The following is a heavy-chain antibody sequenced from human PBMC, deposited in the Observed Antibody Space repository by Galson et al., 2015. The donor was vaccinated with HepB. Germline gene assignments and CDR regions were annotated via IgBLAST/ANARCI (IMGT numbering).Heavy chain of an antibody. CDR2: INPHTSDT. CDR3: TKEGSSNDFDF. D-gene: IGHD6-13*01. Sequence: SVKVSCKASGYTFTAYYLHWVRQAPGQGLEWMGRINPHTSDTNYAQPFQGKVTMTRDTSIGTAYMELSRLSSDDTVVYYCTKEGSSNDFDFWGQGTLVTVSS. V-gene: IGHV1-2*05. J-gene: IGHJ4*02. CDR1: GYTFTAYY.